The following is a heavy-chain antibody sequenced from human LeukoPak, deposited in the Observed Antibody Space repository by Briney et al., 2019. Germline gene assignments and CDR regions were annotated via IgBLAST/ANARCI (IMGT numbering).Heavy chain of an antibody. D-gene: IGHD1-26*01. CDR2: INLSGGST. Sequence: ASVKVSCKASGNTFNSNYMHWVRQAPGQGLEWMGIINLSGGSTSYAQKFQGRVTMTRDTSTSTVYMELSSLRSEDTAVYYCARDREGYFDYWGQGTLVTVSS. J-gene: IGHJ4*03. CDR1: GNTFNSNY. V-gene: IGHV1-46*02. CDR3: ARDREGYFDY.